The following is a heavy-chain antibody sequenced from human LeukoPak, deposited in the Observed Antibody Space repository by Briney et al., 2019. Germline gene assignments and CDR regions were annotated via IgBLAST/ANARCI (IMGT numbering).Heavy chain of an antibody. Sequence: GGSLRLSCAASGFTFSSYSMNWVRQAPGKGLEWVSSISSSSSYIYYADSVKGRFTISRDNAKNSLYLQMNSLRAEDTAVYYCARDYYDSSGYSNPYSCDAFDIWGQGTMVTVSS. CDR2: ISSSSSYI. D-gene: IGHD3-22*01. J-gene: IGHJ3*02. V-gene: IGHV3-21*01. CDR3: ARDYYDSSGYSNPYSCDAFDI. CDR1: GFTFSSYS.